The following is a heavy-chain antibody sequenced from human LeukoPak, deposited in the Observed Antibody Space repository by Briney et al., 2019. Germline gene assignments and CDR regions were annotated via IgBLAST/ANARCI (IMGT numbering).Heavy chain of an antibody. CDR2: IIPIFGTA. Sequence: GSSVKVSCKASGGTFSSYAISRVRQAPGQGLEWMGRIIPIFGTANYAQKFQGRVTITTDESTSTAYMELSSLRSEDTAVYYCARDPGYYDSSGYYYSYNWFDPWGQGTLVTVSS. CDR1: GGTFSSYA. V-gene: IGHV1-69*05. J-gene: IGHJ5*02. CDR3: ARDPGYYDSSGYYYSYNWFDP. D-gene: IGHD3-22*01.